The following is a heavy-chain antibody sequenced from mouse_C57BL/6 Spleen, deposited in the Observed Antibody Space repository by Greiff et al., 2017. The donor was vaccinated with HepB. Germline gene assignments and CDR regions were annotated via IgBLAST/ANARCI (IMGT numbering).Heavy chain of an antibody. CDR3: AREEIYDGYYYDMYYFDY. D-gene: IGHD2-3*01. V-gene: IGHV1-55*01. CDR2: IYPGSGST. CDR1: GYTFTSYW. Sequence: QVQLQQPGAELVKPGASVKMSCKASGYTFTSYWITWVKQRPGQGLEWIGDIYPGSGSTNYNEKFKNKATLTVATASSTAYMQLSSLTSEDAAVYDGAREEIYDGYYYDMYYFDYWGQGTTLTVSS. J-gene: IGHJ2*01.